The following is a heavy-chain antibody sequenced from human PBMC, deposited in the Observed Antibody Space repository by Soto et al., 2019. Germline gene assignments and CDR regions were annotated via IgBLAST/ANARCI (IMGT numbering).Heavy chain of an antibody. V-gene: IGHV4-59*01. CDR2: IYYSGST. J-gene: IGHJ5*02. CDR3: AARGIAAGWFDP. Sequence: SEPLSLTCTVSGGSISSYYWSGIRQPPGKGLEWIGYIYYSGSTNYNPSLKSRVTISVDTSKNQFSLKLSSVTAADTAVYYCAARGIAAGWFDPWGQGTLVTVSS. D-gene: IGHD6-13*01. CDR1: GGSISSYY.